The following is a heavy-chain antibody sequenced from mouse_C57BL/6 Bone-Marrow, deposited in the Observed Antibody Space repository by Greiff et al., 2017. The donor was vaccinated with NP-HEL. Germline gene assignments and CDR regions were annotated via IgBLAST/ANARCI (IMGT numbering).Heavy chain of an antibody. J-gene: IGHJ4*01. Sequence: QVQLQQSGAELVRPGTSVKVSCKASGYAFTNYLIEWVKQRPGQGLEWIGVFNPGSGGTNYNEKFKGKATLTADKSSSTAYMQLSSLTSEDSAVYFCARAYYSNYVLYAMDYWGQGTSVTVSS. D-gene: IGHD2-5*01. CDR3: ARAYYSNYVLYAMDY. CDR1: GYAFTNYL. V-gene: IGHV1-54*01. CDR2: FNPGSGGT.